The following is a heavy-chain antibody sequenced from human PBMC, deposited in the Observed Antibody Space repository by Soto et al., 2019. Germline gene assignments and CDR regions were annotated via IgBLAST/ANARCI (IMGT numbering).Heavy chain of an antibody. CDR2: ISAYNGNT. Sequence: ASVKVSCKASGYTFTSYGISWVRQAPGQGLEWMGWISAYNGNTNYAQKLQGRVTMTTDTYTSTAYMELRSLRSDDTAVYYCARDRIAAAATGFTWFDPWGQETLVTVSS. V-gene: IGHV1-18*01. J-gene: IGHJ5*02. CDR1: GYTFTSYG. D-gene: IGHD6-13*01. CDR3: ARDRIAAAATGFTWFDP.